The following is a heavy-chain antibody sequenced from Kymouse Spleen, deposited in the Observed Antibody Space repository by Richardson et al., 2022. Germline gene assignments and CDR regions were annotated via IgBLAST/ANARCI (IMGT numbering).Heavy chain of an antibody. CDR1: GGSISSYY. Sequence: QVQLQESGPGLVKPSETLSLTCTVSGGSISSYYWSWIRQPPGKGLEWIGYIYYSGSTNYNPSLKSRVTISVDTSKNQFSLKLSSVTAADTAVYYCAREAYYDILNAFDIWGQGTMVTVSS. J-gene: IGHJ3*02. V-gene: IGHV4-59*01. CDR2: IYYSGST. CDR3: AREAYYDILNAFDI. D-gene: IGHD3-9*01.